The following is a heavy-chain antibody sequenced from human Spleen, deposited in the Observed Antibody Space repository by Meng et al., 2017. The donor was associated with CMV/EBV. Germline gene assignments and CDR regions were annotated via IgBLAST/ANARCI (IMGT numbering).Heavy chain of an antibody. V-gene: IGHV3-21*06. D-gene: IGHD3-10*01. CDR3: ARPQESPRV. J-gene: IGHJ6*01. CDR2: ITSSSSHT. CDR1: GFSFSSFE. Sequence: GESLKISCAASGFSFSSFEMNWVRQAPGKGLEWVSSITSSSSHTHYADSVKGRFTISRDNAKNSVYLQMNSLGAEDTAVYYCARPQESPRVWGQGTTVTVSS.